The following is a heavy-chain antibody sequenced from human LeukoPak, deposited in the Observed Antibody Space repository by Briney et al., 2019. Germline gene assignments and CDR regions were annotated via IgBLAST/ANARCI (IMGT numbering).Heavy chain of an antibody. Sequence: ASVKDSCKASGYSFTTYGTSWVRQAPGKGLEWMGWINVLNGYTNYADNFQGRVTVTTDTSTTTAYMELRTLRSDDTAVYYCARDLRLTSYSNNALGYWGQGTLVTVSS. D-gene: IGHD6-13*01. CDR2: INVLNGYT. V-gene: IGHV1-18*01. CDR1: GYSFTTYG. CDR3: ARDLRLTSYSNNALGY. J-gene: IGHJ4*02.